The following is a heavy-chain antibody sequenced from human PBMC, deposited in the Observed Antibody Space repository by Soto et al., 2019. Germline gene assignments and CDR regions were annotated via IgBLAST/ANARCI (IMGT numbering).Heavy chain of an antibody. V-gene: IGHV1-3*01. J-gene: IGHJ4*02. CDR3: ARDPGTAMAFDY. D-gene: IGHD5-18*01. CDR1: GYSFISSS. Sequence: QVRLVQSGAEVKKPGASVKVSCKASGYSFISSSIHWVRQAPGQRPEWMGWINAANGDTKYSQKFQGRVSITKDTSATTAYMELSSLTSEDTALYYCARDPGTAMAFDYWGQGPLVTVAS. CDR2: INAANGDT.